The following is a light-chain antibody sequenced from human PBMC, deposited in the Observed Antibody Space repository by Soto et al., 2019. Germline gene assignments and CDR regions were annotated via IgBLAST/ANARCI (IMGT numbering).Light chain of an antibody. V-gene: IGKV3-15*01. J-gene: IGKJ3*01. CDR1: QSISVN. Sequence: DILMTQSPCALSVSPGERVTLSCRASQSISVNLAWYQQKPGQAPRLLIYVASSRATGIPARFSGSESGTEFTLTISSLQSEDFATYYCQQYNGCPFTFGPGTKVEI. CDR2: VAS. CDR3: QQYNGCPFT.